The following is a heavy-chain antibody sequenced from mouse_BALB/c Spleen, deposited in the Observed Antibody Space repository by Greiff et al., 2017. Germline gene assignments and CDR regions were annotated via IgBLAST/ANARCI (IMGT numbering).Heavy chain of an antibody. V-gene: IGHV5-17*02. CDR1: GFTFSSFG. Sequence: EVKVVESGGGLVQPGGSRKLSCAASGFTFSSFGMHWVRQAPEKGLEWVAYISSGSSTIYYADTVKGRFTISRDNPKNTLFLQMTSLRSEDTDMYYCARSAYYGSSYGAMDYWGQGTSVTVSS. D-gene: IGHD1-1*01. J-gene: IGHJ4*01. CDR2: ISSGSSTI. CDR3: ARSAYYGSSYGAMDY.